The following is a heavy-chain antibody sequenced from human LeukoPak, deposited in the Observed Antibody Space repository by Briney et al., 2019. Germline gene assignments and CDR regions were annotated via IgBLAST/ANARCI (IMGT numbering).Heavy chain of an antibody. CDR1: GLTFTSAW. J-gene: IGHJ4*02. Sequence: GGPLTLSCAASGLTFTSAWMSGVRQSPGKGVEWVGRIKSKADGETIDYAAPVKGRFTISRDDSTKTLYLLMNSLETDDTAVYFCITDIPGGGYPLDFWGQGTLVTVSS. D-gene: IGHD3-16*02. CDR3: ITDIPGGGYPLDF. CDR2: IKSKADGETI. V-gene: IGHV3-15*01.